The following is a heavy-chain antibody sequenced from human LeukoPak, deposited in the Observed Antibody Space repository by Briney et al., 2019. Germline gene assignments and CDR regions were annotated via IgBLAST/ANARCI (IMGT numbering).Heavy chain of an antibody. CDR2: ISSSSSYI. D-gene: IGHD5-18*01. Sequence: GGSLRLSRAASGFTFSSYSMNWVRQAPGKGLEWVSSISSSSSYIYYADSVKGRFTISRDNAKNSLYLQMNSLRAEDTAVYYCATRGYSYGNAFDIWGQGTMVTVSS. J-gene: IGHJ3*02. CDR1: GFTFSSYS. CDR3: ATRGYSYGNAFDI. V-gene: IGHV3-21*01.